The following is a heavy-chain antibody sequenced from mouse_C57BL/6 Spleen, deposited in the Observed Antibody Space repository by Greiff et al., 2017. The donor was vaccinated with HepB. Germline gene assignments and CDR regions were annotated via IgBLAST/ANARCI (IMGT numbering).Heavy chain of an antibody. CDR3: ASPYYYGIRCFDY. V-gene: IGHV1-53*01. CDR2: INPSNGGT. J-gene: IGHJ2*01. CDR1: GYTFTSYW. D-gene: IGHD1-1*01. Sequence: VQLQQSGTELVKPGASVKLSCKASGYTFTSYWMHWVKQRPGQGLEWIGNINPSNGGTNYNEKFKSKATLTVDKSSSTAYMQLSSLTSEDSAVYYCASPYYYGIRCFDYWGQSTTLTVSS.